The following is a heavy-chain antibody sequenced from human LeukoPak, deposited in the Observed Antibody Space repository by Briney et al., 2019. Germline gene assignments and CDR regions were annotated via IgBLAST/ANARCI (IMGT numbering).Heavy chain of an antibody. CDR1: GYSFTSYW. D-gene: IGHD2-15*01. J-gene: IGHJ4*02. CDR2: IDPSDSYT. CDR3: ARAPVVVPSLGYCSGGSCYYFDY. V-gene: IGHV5-10-1*01. Sequence: GESLRISCKGSGYSFTSYWISWVRQMPGKGLEWMGRIDPSDSYTNYSPSFQGHVTTSADKSISTAYLQWSSLKASDTAMYYCARAPVVVPSLGYCSGGSCYYFDYWGQGTLVTVSS.